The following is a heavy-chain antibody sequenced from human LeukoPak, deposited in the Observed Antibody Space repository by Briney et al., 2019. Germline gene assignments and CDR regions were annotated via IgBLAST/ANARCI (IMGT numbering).Heavy chain of an antibody. J-gene: IGHJ3*02. CDR2: IYTSGST. V-gene: IGHV4-4*07. D-gene: IGHD2-8*02. CDR3: ARVSHVVFAFDI. Sequence: SETLPLTCTVSGGSISSYYWSWIRQPAGKGLEWIGRIYTSGSTNYNPSLKGRVTMSVETSKNQFSLKLSSVTAADTAVYYCARVSHVVFAFDIWGQGTMVTVSS. CDR1: GGSISSYY.